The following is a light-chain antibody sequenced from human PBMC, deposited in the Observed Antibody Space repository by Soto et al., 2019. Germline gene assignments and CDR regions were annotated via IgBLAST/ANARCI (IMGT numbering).Light chain of an antibody. J-gene: IGKJ1*01. V-gene: IGKV3D-15*01. Sequence: EIVLTQSPDTLSVSPGERATLSCRASQSISRTLAWYQQKSGQPPRLLIYDASTRATGFPARFSGSGSGTEFTLTISSLEPADFAVYYCQQYGRSPWTFGQGTKVDIK. CDR3: QQYGRSPWT. CDR2: DAS. CDR1: QSISRT.